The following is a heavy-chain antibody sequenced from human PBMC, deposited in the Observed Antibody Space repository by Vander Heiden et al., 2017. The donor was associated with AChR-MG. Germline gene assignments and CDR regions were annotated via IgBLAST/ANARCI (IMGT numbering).Heavy chain of an antibody. D-gene: IGHD2-15*01. Sequence: QVQLVQSGAEVQKPGASVKVSCKASGYTFTSYDINWVRQASGKGLEWMGWMNPNSGNTGYAKKFQGRVTMTRNTSISTAYMELSSLRSEDTAVYYCARGGSTKSPADYYYGMDVWGQGTTVTVSS. J-gene: IGHJ6*02. V-gene: IGHV1-8*01. CDR2: MNPNSGNT. CDR3: ARGGSTKSPADYYYGMDV. CDR1: GYTFTSYD.